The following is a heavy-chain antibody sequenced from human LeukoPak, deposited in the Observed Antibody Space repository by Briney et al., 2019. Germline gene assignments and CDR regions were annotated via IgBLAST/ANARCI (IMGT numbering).Heavy chain of an antibody. V-gene: IGHV3-21*04. J-gene: IGHJ4*02. CDR3: AKDTSGVITGLFDY. D-gene: IGHD1-20*01. CDR1: EFTLSSYT. Sequence: GGSLRLSCAASEFTLSSYTMNWVRQAPGKGLEWVSSISSSGYYISYADSVKGRFTISRDNSKNTLYLQMNSLRAEDTAVYYCAKDTSGVITGLFDYWGQGTLVTVSS. CDR2: ISSSGYYI.